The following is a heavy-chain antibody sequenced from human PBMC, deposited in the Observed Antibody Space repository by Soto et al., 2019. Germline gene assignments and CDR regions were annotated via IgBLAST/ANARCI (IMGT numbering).Heavy chain of an antibody. CDR2: IYPGDSDT. V-gene: IGHV5-51*01. J-gene: IGHJ5*02. Sequence: GESLKISCKGSGYSFTSYWIGWVRQIPGKGLEWMGIIYPGDSDTRYSPSFQGQVTISADKSISTAYLQWSSLKASDTAMYYCARREDRITMVRGVIVTSGNWFYPWGQGTLVTVSS. D-gene: IGHD3-10*01. CDR3: ARREDRITMVRGVIVTSGNWFYP. CDR1: GYSFTSYW.